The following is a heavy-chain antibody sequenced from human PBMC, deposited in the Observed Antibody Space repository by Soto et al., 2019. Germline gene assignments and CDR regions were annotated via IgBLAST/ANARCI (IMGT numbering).Heavy chain of an antibody. CDR2: ISAYNGNT. CDR3: ASANYYDSSGYDFEI. D-gene: IGHD3-22*01. Sequence: ASVKVSCKASGYTFTSYGISWVRQAPGQGLEWMGWISAYNGNTNYAQKLQGRVTMTTDTSTSTAYMELRSLRSDDTAVYYCASANYYDSSGYDFEIWGQRTIVTVSS. CDR1: GYTFTSYG. J-gene: IGHJ3*02. V-gene: IGHV1-18*04.